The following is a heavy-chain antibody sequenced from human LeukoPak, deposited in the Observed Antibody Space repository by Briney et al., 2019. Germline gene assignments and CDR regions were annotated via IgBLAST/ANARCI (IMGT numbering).Heavy chain of an antibody. Sequence: ASVKVSCKASGYTFTSYGISWERQAPGQGLEWMGWISAYNGNTNYAQKLQGRVTMTTDTSTSTAYMELRSLRSDDTAVYYCARDPVITIFGVAGFDYWGQGTLVTVSS. V-gene: IGHV1-18*01. J-gene: IGHJ4*02. CDR2: ISAYNGNT. D-gene: IGHD3-3*01. CDR3: ARDPVITIFGVAGFDY. CDR1: GYTFTSYG.